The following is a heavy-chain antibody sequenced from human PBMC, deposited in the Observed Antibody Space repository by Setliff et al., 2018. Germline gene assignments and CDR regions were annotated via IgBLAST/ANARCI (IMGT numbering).Heavy chain of an antibody. CDR2: IKQDGSEK. J-gene: IGHJ5*02. CDR1: GFTFTDYW. Sequence: TGGSLRLSCAASGFTFTDYWMTWVRQAPGKGLEWVANIKQDGSEKSYVDSVKGRFTISRDNAKNSVYLQMNSLRAEDTAVYYCAKNGFGVVALGVNNWFDPWGQGTLVTVSS. V-gene: IGHV3-7*01. CDR3: AKNGFGVVALGVNNWFDP. D-gene: IGHD3-10*01.